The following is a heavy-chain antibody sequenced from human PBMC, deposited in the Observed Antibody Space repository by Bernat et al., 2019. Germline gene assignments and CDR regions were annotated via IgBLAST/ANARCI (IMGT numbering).Heavy chain of an antibody. J-gene: IGHJ4*02. D-gene: IGHD1-20*01. Sequence: QVQLQQSGLGLVKPSQTLSLTCAISWHSVPINSAAWNWIRQSPSRGLEWLGRTYYRSKWYNDYAVSVKSRITINPDTSQNQFSLQLKSVSDEDTAVYYCAREVGYNWGYGGRYYFDYWGQGTLVTVSS. V-gene: IGHV6-1*01. CDR1: WHSVPINSAA. CDR3: AREVGYNWGYGGRYYFDY. CDR2: TYYRSKWYN.